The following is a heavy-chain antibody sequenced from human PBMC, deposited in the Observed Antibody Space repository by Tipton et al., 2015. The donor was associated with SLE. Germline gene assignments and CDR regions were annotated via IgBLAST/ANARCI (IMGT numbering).Heavy chain of an antibody. Sequence: LRLSCAVYGGSFSAYYWSWIRQPPGKGLEWIGEINHSGSTNYNPSLKSRVTISVDTSKNQFSLKLSSVTAADTAVYYCARTGIYYFDYWGQGTLVTVSS. J-gene: IGHJ4*02. CDR3: ARTGIYYFDY. D-gene: IGHD1-1*01. V-gene: IGHV4-34*01. CDR2: INHSGST. CDR1: GGSFSAYY.